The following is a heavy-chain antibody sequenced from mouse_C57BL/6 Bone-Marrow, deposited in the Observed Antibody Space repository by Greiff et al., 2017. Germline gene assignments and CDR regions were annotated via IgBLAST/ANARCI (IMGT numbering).Heavy chain of an antibody. CDR1: GYTFTSYW. V-gene: IGHV1-74*01. J-gene: IGHJ1*03. Sequence: VQLQQPGAELVKPGASVKVSCKASGYTFTSYWMHWVKQRPGQGLEWIGRIHPSDSDTNYNQKFKGKATLTVDKSSSTAYMQLSSLTSEDSAVXYCATNRGIYYDYDGDWYFDVWGTGTTVTVSS. CDR2: IHPSDSDT. CDR3: ATNRGIYYDYDGDWYFDV. D-gene: IGHD2-4*01.